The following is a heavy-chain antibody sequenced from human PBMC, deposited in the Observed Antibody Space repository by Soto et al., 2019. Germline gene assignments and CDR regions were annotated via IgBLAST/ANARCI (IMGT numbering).Heavy chain of an antibody. CDR3: ARDPLLSIMNTFGKNFDY. CDR2: ISSSSSYI. CDR1: GFTFSSYS. V-gene: IGHV3-21*01. D-gene: IGHD3-16*01. Sequence: GGSLRLSCAASGFTFSSYSMNWVRQAPGKGLEWVSSISSSSSYIYYADSVKGRFTISRDNAKNSLYLQMNSLRAEDTAVFYCARDPLLSIMNTFGKNFDYWGQGTLVTVSS. J-gene: IGHJ4*01.